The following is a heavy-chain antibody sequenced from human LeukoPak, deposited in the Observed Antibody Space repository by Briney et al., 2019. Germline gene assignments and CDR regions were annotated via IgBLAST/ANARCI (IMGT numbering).Heavy chain of an antibody. CDR3: ARESDIVVVPAAMLLFDY. D-gene: IGHD2-2*01. CDR2: ISVYNGNT. Sequence: GASVKVSCKASGYTFTSYGISWVRQAPGQGLEWMGWISVYNGNTNYAQKFQGRVTMTRDTSISTAYMELSRLRSDDTAVYYCARESDIVVVPAAMLLFDYWGQGTLVTVSS. CDR1: GYTFTSYG. V-gene: IGHV1-18*01. J-gene: IGHJ4*02.